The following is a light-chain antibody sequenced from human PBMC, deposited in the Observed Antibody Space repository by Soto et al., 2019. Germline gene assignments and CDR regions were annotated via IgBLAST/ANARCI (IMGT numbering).Light chain of an antibody. V-gene: IGKV1-39*01. CDR3: QQTFSPDVT. J-gene: IGKJ4*01. CDR2: GAS. Sequence: DIQMTQSPSTLSGSVGDRVTITCRASQAILTYLNWLQQKAGKAPEVLIYGASGLRSGVPSRFTGSGSATDFTLTITSLQREDAGTYFCQQTFSPDVTFGGGTKVDIK. CDR1: QAILTY.